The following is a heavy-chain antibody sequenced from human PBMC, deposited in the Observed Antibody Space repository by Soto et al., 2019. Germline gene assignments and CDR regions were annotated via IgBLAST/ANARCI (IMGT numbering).Heavy chain of an antibody. CDR2: IKSKTDGGTT. D-gene: IGHD1-26*01. V-gene: IGHV3-15*01. CDR3: TTGNSGSFSDDAFDI. J-gene: IGHJ3*02. CDR1: GFTFSNAW. Sequence: GGSLGLSCAASGFTFSNAWMSWVRQAPGKGLEWVGRIKSKTDGGTTDYAAPVKGRFTISRDDSKNTLYLQMNSLKTEDTAVYYCTTGNSGSFSDDAFDIWGQGTMVTVSS.